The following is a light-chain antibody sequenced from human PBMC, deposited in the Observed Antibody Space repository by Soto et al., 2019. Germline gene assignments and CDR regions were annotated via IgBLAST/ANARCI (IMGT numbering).Light chain of an antibody. V-gene: IGKV3-20*01. Sequence: EIVLTQSPGTLSLSPGERATLSCRASQTFSSSYLAWYQQKPGQAPRLLVYGASSRPTGSPDRFSGSESGTDLTLTISGVGPEDCAVYYCQQYAVSPWTFGQGTKVAIK. CDR1: QTFSSSY. J-gene: IGKJ1*01. CDR2: GAS. CDR3: QQYAVSPWT.